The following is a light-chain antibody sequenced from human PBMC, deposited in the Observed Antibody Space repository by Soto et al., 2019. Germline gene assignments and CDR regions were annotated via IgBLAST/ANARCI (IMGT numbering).Light chain of an antibody. CDR1: QSVSTY. CDR3: QQTYSTLMFT. Sequence: DIQMTQSPSSLSAFVGDRVTITCRASQSVSTYLNWYQQKPGKAPNLLIYAASSLQSGVPSRFSGSESGTDFTLTISNLQPEDFATYFCQQTYSTLMFTFGQGTKVEIK. V-gene: IGKV1-39*01. J-gene: IGKJ2*01. CDR2: AAS.